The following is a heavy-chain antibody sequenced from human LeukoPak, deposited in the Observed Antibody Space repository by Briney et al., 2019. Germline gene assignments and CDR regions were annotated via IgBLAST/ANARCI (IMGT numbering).Heavy chain of an antibody. V-gene: IGHV3-9*03. J-gene: IGHJ4*02. Sequence: GGSLRLSCAASGFTFDDYAMHWVRHAPGKGLEWVSGISWNSGSIGYADSVKGRFTISRDNAKNSLYLQMNSLRAEDMALYYCAKEYGSGSYYIGGFDYWGQGTLVTVSS. CDR1: GFTFDDYA. CDR3: AKEYGSGSYYIGGFDY. CDR2: ISWNSGSI. D-gene: IGHD3-10*01.